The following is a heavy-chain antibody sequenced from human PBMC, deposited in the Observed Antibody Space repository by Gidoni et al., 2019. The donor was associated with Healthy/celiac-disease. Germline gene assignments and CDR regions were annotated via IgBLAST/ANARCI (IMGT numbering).Heavy chain of an antibody. Sequence: EVQLVESGGGLVQPGGSLRLSCAASGFTFSSYWMHWVRQAPGKGLVWVSRINSDGSSTSYADSVKGRFTISRDNAKNTLYLQMNSLRAEDTAVYYCARVDYDFCGGCVDYWGQGTLVTVSS. CDR2: INSDGSST. D-gene: IGHD3-3*01. CDR1: GFTFSSYW. V-gene: IGHV3-74*01. J-gene: IGHJ4*02. CDR3: ARVDYDFCGGCVDY.